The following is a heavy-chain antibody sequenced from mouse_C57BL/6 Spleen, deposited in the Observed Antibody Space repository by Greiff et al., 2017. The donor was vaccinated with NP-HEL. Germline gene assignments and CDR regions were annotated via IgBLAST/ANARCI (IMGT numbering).Heavy chain of an antibody. D-gene: IGHD4-1*01. CDR3: ARANWGERFDY. CDR2: ISYDGSN. V-gene: IGHV3-6*01. J-gene: IGHJ2*01. CDR1: GYSITSGYY. Sequence: VQLKESGPGLVKPSQSLSLTCSVTGYSITSGYYWNWVRQFPGNKLEWMGYISYDGSNNYNPSLKNRISITRDTSKNQFFLKLNSVTTEDTATYYCARANWGERFDYWGQGTTLTVSS.